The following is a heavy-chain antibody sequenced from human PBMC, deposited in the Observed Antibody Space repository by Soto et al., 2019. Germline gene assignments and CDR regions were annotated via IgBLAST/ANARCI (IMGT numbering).Heavy chain of an antibody. D-gene: IGHD2-8*01. V-gene: IGHV4-34*01. J-gene: IGHJ3*02. CDR1: GGSFSGYY. Sequence: SETLSLTCAVYGGSFSGYYWSWIRQPPGKGLEWIGEINHSGSTNYNPSLKSRVTISVDTSKNQFSLKLSSVTAADTAVYYCARGLDIVLMVYASYAFDIWGQGTMVTVSS. CDR3: ARGLDIVLMVYASYAFDI. CDR2: INHSGST.